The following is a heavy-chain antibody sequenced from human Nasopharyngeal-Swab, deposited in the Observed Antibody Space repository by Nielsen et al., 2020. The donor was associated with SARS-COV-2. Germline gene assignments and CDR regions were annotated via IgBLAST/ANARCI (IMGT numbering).Heavy chain of an antibody. CDR1: GLTFDDYA. CDR2: ISWNSGSM. D-gene: IGHD3-22*01. V-gene: IGHV3-9*01. Sequence: GGSLRLSGAASGLTFDDYAMPWVGKAQGKGLEWVSGISWNSGSMGYADSVKGRFTISRDNAKNSLYLQMNSLRAEDTALYYCAKDIGAARDSSGYLHYWGQGTLVTVSS. J-gene: IGHJ4*02. CDR3: AKDIGAARDSSGYLHY.